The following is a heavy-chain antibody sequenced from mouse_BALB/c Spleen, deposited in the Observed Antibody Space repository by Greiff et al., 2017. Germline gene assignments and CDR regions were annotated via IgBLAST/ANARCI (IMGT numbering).Heavy chain of an antibody. V-gene: IGHV3-2*02. J-gene: IGHJ2*01. CDR2: ISYSGST. Sequence: EVQLQQSGPGLVKPSKSLSLTCTVTGYSITSDYAWNWIRQFPGNKLEWMGYISYSGSTSYNPSLKSRISITRDTSKNQFFLQLNSVTTEDTATYYCARGGYVDYWGQGTTLTVSS. CDR3: ARGGYVDY. CDR1: GYSITSDYA.